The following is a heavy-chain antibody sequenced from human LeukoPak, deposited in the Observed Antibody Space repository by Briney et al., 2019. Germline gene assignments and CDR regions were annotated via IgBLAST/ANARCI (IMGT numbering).Heavy chain of an antibody. Sequence: GGSLRLSCAASGFTFSSYAMSWVRQPPGKGLEWVSTISASGGATYYADSVKGRFTISRDNSKNTLYPQVNSLRPEDTAVYYCAGYFCSGGSCYRYFDYWGQGTLVTVSS. CDR2: ISASGGAT. CDR3: AGYFCSGGSCYRYFDY. D-gene: IGHD2-15*01. V-gene: IGHV3-23*01. CDR1: GFTFSSYA. J-gene: IGHJ4*02.